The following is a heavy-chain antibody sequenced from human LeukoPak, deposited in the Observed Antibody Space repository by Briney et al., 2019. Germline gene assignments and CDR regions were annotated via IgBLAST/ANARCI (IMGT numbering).Heavy chain of an antibody. J-gene: IGHJ6*02. CDR1: GFTFRDYN. V-gene: IGHV3-11*01. CDR2: ITDSGSTI. Sequence: GGSLRLTCTASGFTFRDYNMNWVRQAPGKGLEWVSYITDSGSTIHYADSVNGRFTISRDNAKNSLYLQMNSLRAEDSAVYHCARSIGLTGGGVDVCGRGTTVTVSS. D-gene: IGHD3-9*01. CDR3: ARSIGLTGGGVDV.